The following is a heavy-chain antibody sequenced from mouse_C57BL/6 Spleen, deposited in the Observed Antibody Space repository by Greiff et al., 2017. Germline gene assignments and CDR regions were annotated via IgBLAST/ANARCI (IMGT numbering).Heavy chain of an antibody. CDR3: ARRPYYYGSSHWYFDV. Sequence: VQLKQSGPGLVKPSQSLSLTCSVTGYSITSGYYWNWIRQFPGNKLEWMGYISYDGSNNSNPSLKNRISITRDTSKNQFFLKLNSVTTEDTATYYCARRPYYYGSSHWYFDVWGTGTTVTVSS. V-gene: IGHV3-6*01. D-gene: IGHD1-1*01. J-gene: IGHJ1*03. CDR1: GYSITSGYY. CDR2: ISYDGSN.